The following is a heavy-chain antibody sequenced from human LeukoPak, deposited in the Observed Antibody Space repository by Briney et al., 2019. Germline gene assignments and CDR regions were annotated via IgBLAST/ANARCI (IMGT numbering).Heavy chain of an antibody. J-gene: IGHJ5*02. Sequence: ASVKVSCKASGYTFTSYGISWVRQAPGQGLEWMGWISAYNGATNSAQKHQDRVTMTTDTSTSTAYMELRSLRSDDTAVYYCARDLGLGCLDPWGQGTLVTVSS. CDR3: ARDLGLGCLDP. CDR2: ISAYNGAT. V-gene: IGHV1-18*01. D-gene: IGHD2-15*01. CDR1: GYTFTSYG.